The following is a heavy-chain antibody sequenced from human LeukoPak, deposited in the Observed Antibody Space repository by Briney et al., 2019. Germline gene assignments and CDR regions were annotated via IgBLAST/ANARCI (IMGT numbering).Heavy chain of an antibody. CDR3: ASGYSGYGLGYYYYGMDV. J-gene: IGHJ6*02. Sequence: ASETLSLTCAVSGGSISSSNWWSWVRQPPGKGLEWIGEIYHSGSTDYNPSLKSRVTISVDKSKNQFSLKLSSVTAADTAVYYCASGYSGYGLGYYYYGMDVWGQGTTVIVSS. CDR1: GGSISSSNW. CDR2: IYHSGST. V-gene: IGHV4-4*02. D-gene: IGHD5-12*01.